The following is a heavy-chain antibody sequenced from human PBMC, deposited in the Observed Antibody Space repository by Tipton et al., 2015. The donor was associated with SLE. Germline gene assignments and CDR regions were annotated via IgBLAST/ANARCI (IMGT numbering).Heavy chain of an antibody. J-gene: IGHJ5*02. D-gene: IGHD5-12*01. CDR3: VRLWDSGYADNWFDP. CDR2: INNTGST. CDR1: GGSFSTYY. Sequence: TLSLTCAVFGGSFSTYYWSWIRQPPGKGLEWIGEINNTGSTNYIPSLKSRVTISVDTSKNQFSLKRNSVTAADTAVYYCVRLWDSGYADNWFDPWGQGTLVTGAS. V-gene: IGHV4-34*01.